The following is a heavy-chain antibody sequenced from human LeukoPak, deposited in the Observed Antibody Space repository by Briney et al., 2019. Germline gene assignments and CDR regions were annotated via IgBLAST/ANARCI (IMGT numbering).Heavy chain of an antibody. CDR3: ANPGSTYDSSAYYSRFDNY. Sequence: GGSLRLSCAASGFTFSSYAMSWVRQAPGKGLEWVSSISDTGSHTYYADSVKGRFTISRDNSKNTLYLQMNNLRADDTAVYYCANPGSTYDSSAYYSRFDNYWGQGILVTVSS. J-gene: IGHJ4*02. CDR2: ISDTGSHT. CDR1: GFTFSSYA. D-gene: IGHD3-22*01. V-gene: IGHV3-23*01.